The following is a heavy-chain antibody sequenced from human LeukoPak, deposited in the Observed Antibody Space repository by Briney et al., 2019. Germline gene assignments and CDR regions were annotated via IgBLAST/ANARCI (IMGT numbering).Heavy chain of an antibody. J-gene: IGHJ4*02. V-gene: IGHV3-21*04. Sequence: PGGSLRLSCAGSGFTFSSYRLNWVRQAPGKGLEWVSSIGSSGSHIYYADSVKGRFTTSRDNSKNTLYVQMNSLRAEDTAIYYCARGRGYRDYDRPLDYWGQGTLVTVSS. CDR2: IGSSGSHI. CDR1: GFTFSSYR. CDR3: ARGRGYRDYDRPLDY. D-gene: IGHD5-12*01.